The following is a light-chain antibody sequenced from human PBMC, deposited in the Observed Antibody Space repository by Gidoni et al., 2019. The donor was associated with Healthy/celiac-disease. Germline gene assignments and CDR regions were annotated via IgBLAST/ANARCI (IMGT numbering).Light chain of an antibody. V-gene: IGKV2-28*01. CDR1: QSLLHSNGYNY. Sequence: DIVMTQSPLSLPVTPGEPASISCRSSQSLLHSNGYNYLDWYLQKPGQSPHLLIYLGSNRASGVPDRFSGSGSGTDFTLKISRVEAEDVGVYYCMQALQTPRDFGQGTRLEIK. J-gene: IGKJ5*01. CDR3: MQALQTPRD. CDR2: LGS.